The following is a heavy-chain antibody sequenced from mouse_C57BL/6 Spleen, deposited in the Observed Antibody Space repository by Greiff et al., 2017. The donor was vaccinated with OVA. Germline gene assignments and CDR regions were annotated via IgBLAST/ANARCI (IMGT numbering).Heavy chain of an antibody. V-gene: IGHV5-9-1*02. CDR2: ISSGGVYT. CDR3: TRGWAVTPYYEMDD. Sequence: EVQLVESGEGLVKPGGSLKLSCAASGFTFSSYAMSWVRQTPEQRLEWVAYISSGGVYTSYADTVQGRFTLSRDNATNTLYLQMSSLKSEDTAMYYCTRGWAVTPYYEMDDWGQGTSVTVSS. CDR1: GFTFSSYA. D-gene: IGHD2-2*01. J-gene: IGHJ4*01.